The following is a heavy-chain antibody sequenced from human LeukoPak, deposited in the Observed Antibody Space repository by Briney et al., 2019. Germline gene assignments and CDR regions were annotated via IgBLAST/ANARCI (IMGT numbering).Heavy chain of an antibody. D-gene: IGHD3-10*01. V-gene: IGHV4-39*01. CDR1: GGSISSSSYY. Sequence: PSETLALNCTVSGGSISSSSYYLGWIRQPPGKGLEWIGSIYYSGSTYYNPSLKSRVTISVDTSKNQFSLKLSSVPAADTAVYYCATSYGSGSYYNILPDYWGQGTLVTVSS. CDR2: IYYSGST. CDR3: ATSYGSGSYYNILPDY. J-gene: IGHJ4*02.